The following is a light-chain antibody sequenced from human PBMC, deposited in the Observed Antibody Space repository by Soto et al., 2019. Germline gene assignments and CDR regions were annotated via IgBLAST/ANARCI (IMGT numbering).Light chain of an antibody. Sequence: DIQMTQSPSTLSASEVDRVTISCRASQSVSIWLAWYQQKPGRAPKPLIYKSSILESGVPSRFSGSGSGTEFTLTISSLQPDDFATYYCQQFNTSPWTFGQGTKVDIK. CDR2: KSS. J-gene: IGKJ1*01. CDR1: QSVSIW. V-gene: IGKV1-5*03. CDR3: QQFNTSPWT.